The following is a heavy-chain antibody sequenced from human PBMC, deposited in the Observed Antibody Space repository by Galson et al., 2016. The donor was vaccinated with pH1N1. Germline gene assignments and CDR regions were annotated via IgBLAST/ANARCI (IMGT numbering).Heavy chain of an antibody. CDR1: GYTFTTFG. CDR3: ARDQNWNLDY. V-gene: IGHV1-18*01. Sequence: SVKVSCKASGYTFTTFGISWVRQAPGKDLEWLGWISTSKGNTKNAQRLLDRVTMTRDTSTSTVFMELTSLRSDDTAIYYCARDQNWNLDYWGQGTLVTVPS. CDR2: ISTSKGNT. D-gene: IGHD1-1*01. J-gene: IGHJ4*02.